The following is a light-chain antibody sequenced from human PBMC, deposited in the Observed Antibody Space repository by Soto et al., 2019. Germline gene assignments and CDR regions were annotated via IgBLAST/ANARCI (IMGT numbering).Light chain of an antibody. Sequence: QSVLTQPASVSASPGQSITISCTGTRSDVGGYNYVSWYQQHPGKVPKLMIYDVSYRPSWVSNRFSGSKSGNTASLTISGLQAEDEADYYCSSYTSSSTRVFGGGTKLTVL. CDR3: SSYTSSSTRV. V-gene: IGLV2-14*01. J-gene: IGLJ2*01. CDR2: DVS. CDR1: RSDVGGYNY.